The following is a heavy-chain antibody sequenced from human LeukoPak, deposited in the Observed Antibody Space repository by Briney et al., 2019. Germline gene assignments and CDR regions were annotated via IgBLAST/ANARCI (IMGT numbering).Heavy chain of an antibody. CDR1: GYTFTSYY. J-gene: IGHJ6*03. CDR3: ARGVAAQGYLVYYYYYYYMDV. D-gene: IGHD6-6*01. Sequence: ASVKVSCKASGYTFTSYYMHWVRQAPGQGLEWMGWMNPNSGNTGYAQKFQGRVTITRNTSISTAYMELSSLRSEDTAVYYCARGVAAQGYLVYYYYYYYMDVWGKGTTVTVSS. V-gene: IGHV1-8*03. CDR2: MNPNSGNT.